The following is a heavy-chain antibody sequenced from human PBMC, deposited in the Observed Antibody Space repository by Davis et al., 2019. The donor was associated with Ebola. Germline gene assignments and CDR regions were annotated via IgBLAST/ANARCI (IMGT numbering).Heavy chain of an antibody. V-gene: IGHV3-7*03. CDR3: ARVRWLLSRMRYFDY. J-gene: IGHJ4*02. CDR2: IKQDGSEK. CDR1: GFTFSSYW. D-gene: IGHD3-3*01. Sequence: GSLRLSCAASGFTFSSYWMSWVRQAPGKGLEWVANIKQDGSEKYYVDSVKGRFTISRDNAKNSLYLQMNSLRAEDTAVYYCARVRWLLSRMRYFDYWGQGTLVTVSS.